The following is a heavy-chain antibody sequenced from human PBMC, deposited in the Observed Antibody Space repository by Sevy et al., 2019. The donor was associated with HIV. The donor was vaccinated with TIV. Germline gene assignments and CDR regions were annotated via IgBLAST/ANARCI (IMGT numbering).Heavy chain of an antibody. Sequence: ASVKVSCKASGYTFTGYYMHWVRQAPGQGLEWMGWINPNSGGTNYAQKFQGWVTMTRDTSISTAYMERSRLRSDDTAVYYCARAAAAGTEHDAFDIWGQGTMVTVSS. CDR3: ARAAAAGTEHDAFDI. J-gene: IGHJ3*02. D-gene: IGHD6-13*01. CDR2: INPNSGGT. V-gene: IGHV1-2*04. CDR1: GYTFTGYY.